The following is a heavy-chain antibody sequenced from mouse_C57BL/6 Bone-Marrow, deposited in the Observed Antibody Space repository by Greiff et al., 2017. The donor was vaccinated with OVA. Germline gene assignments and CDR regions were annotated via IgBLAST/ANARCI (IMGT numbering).Heavy chain of an antibody. D-gene: IGHD2-4*01. CDR1: GYTFTSYW. CDR3: AIKGYDYDGGGYAMDY. CDR2: IYPGSGST. V-gene: IGHV1-55*01. Sequence: QVQLQQPGAELVKPGASVKMSCKASGYTFTSYWITWVKQRPGQGLEWIGDIYPGSGSTNYNEKFKSKATLTVDTSSSTAYMQLSSLTSEDSAVYYFAIKGYDYDGGGYAMDYWGQGTSVTVSS. J-gene: IGHJ4*01.